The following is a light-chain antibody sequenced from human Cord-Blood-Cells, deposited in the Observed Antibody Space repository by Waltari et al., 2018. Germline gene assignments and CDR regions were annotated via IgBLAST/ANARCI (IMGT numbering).Light chain of an antibody. CDR2: GAS. J-gene: IGKJ2*01. Sequence: IVLTQSPGTLSLSPGERATLPCRAIQSVSSSYLAWYQQKPGQAPRLLIYGASSRATGIPDRFSGSGSGTDFTLTISRLESEDFAVYYCQQYGSSPYTFGQGTKLEIK. CDR3: QQYGSSPYT. V-gene: IGKV3-20*01. CDR1: QSVSSSY.